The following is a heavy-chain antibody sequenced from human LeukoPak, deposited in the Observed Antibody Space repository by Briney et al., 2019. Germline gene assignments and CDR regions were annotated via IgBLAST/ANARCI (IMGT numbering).Heavy chain of an antibody. D-gene: IGHD5-24*01. CDR3: ARGEDRYKQGY. Sequence: SETLSLTCGVNGGSFSHYYRSWIRQSPGKGLEWIGEIHPSGDTNYNPSFKSRVTISVDTSKNQFSLKLTSVTAADTAVYYCARGEDRYKQGYWGQGTLVTVSS. CDR1: GGSFSHYY. J-gene: IGHJ4*02. V-gene: IGHV4-34*01. CDR2: IHPSGDT.